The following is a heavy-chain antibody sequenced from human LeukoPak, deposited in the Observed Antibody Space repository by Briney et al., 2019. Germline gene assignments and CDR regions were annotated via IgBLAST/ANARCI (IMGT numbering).Heavy chain of an antibody. CDR1: GGSFSGYY. CDR2: INHSGST. V-gene: IGHV4-34*01. CDR3: ARGPKLLWFRPFDY. J-gene: IGHJ4*02. D-gene: IGHD3-10*01. Sequence: PSETLSLTCAVYGGSFSGYYWSWIRQPPGRGLEWIGEINHSGSTNYSPSLKSRVAISVDTSKNQFSLKLSSVTAADTAVYYCARGPKLLWFRPFDYWGQGTLVTVSS.